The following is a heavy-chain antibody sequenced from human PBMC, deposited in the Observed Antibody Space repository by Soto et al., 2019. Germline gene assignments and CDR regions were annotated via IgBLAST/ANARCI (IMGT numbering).Heavy chain of an antibody. CDR3: ARDRGGGVAVVASDAFDI. V-gene: IGHV4-31*03. Sequence: QVQLQESGPGLVKPSQTLSLTCTVSGGSISSGGYYWSWIRQHPGKGLEWIGYIYYSGSTYYNPTLKSRVTISVDTSKNQFSRKLSSVTAADTAVYYCARDRGGGVAVVASDAFDIWGQGTMVTVSS. CDR2: IYYSGST. J-gene: IGHJ3*02. D-gene: IGHD2-21*01. CDR1: GGSISSGGYY.